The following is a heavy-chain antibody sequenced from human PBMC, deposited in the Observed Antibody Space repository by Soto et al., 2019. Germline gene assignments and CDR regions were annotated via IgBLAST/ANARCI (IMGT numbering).Heavy chain of an antibody. Sequence: PGESLKISCKGSGYSFTSYWISWVRQMPGKGLEWMGRIDPSDSYTNYSPSFRGHVTISADKSISTAYLQWSSLKASDTAMYYCARRPIAARPVRYYGMDVWGQGTTVTVSS. V-gene: IGHV5-10-1*01. J-gene: IGHJ6*02. CDR2: IDPSDSYT. D-gene: IGHD6-6*01. CDR3: ARRPIAARPVRYYGMDV. CDR1: GYSFTSYW.